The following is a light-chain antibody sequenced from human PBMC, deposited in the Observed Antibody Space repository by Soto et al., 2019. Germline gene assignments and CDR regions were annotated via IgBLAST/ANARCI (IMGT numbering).Light chain of an antibody. CDR3: QQRSNWPPIT. J-gene: IGKJ5*01. CDR1: QSVSSNY. Sequence: EIVMTQSPAILSLSPGERATLSCRASQSVSSNYLAWYQQKPGQAPRVLSYGASSRTTGIPDRFSGSGSGTDFTLTISRLEPEDFAVYYCQQRSNWPPITFGQGTRLENK. V-gene: IGKV3D-20*02. CDR2: GAS.